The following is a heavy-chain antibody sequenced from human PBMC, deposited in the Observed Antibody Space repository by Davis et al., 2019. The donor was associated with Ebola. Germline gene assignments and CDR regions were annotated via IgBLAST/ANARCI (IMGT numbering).Heavy chain of an antibody. Sequence: GGSLRLSCAASGFTFSNYGMHWVRQAPGKGLQWVALISPDGSNRWYADSVRGRLTTSRDNSKNTLYLQVNSLRPDDTAVYYCARDGTGWYPGDYWGQGTLVTVSS. J-gene: IGHJ4*02. V-gene: IGHV3-30*19. CDR1: GFTFSNYG. CDR2: ISPDGSNR. D-gene: IGHD6-19*01. CDR3: ARDGTGWYPGDY.